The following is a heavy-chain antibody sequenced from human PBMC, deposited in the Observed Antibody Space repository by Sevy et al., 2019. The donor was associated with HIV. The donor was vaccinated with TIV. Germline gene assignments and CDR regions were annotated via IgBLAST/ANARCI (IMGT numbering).Heavy chain of an antibody. J-gene: IGHJ2*01. CDR3: ARSRSGYVWGSYRYGGGYFDL. D-gene: IGHD3-16*02. CDR2: IFHTGST. CDR1: GGSISSSY. V-gene: IGHV4-59*13. Sequence: SETLSLTCTVSGGSISSSYWSWIRQPPGKGLEWIGYIFHTGSTTYNPSLKSRVTISLDTSKSQSSLKLNSVTAADTAVYYCARSRSGYVWGSYRYGGGYFDLWGRGTLVTVSS.